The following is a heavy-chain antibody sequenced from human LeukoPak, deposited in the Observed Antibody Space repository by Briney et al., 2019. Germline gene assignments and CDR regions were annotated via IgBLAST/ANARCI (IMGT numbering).Heavy chain of an antibody. CDR3: ARSDCSSTSCYYY. V-gene: IGHV1-8*03. Sequence: GASVKVSCKASGYTFTSYDINWVRQATGQGLEWMGWMNPNSGNTDYAQKLQGRVTITRNTSINTAYMELNSLRSEDTAVYSCARSDCSSTSCYYYWGQGTMVTVSS. CDR1: GYTFTSYD. CDR2: MNPNSGNT. D-gene: IGHD2-2*01. J-gene: IGHJ4*02.